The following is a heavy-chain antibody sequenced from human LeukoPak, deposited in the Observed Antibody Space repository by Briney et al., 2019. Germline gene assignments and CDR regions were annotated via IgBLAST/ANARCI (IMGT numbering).Heavy chain of an antibody. V-gene: IGHV1-18*01. Sequence: GASVKVSCKASGYTFTSYGISWVRQAPGQGLEWMGWISAYNGNTNYAQKFQGRVTMTRDTSISTAYMELSRLRSDDTAVYYCARDLQSSGWPSNWFDPWGQGTLVTVSS. CDR1: GYTFTSYG. CDR3: ARDLQSSGWPSNWFDP. CDR2: ISAYNGNT. J-gene: IGHJ5*02. D-gene: IGHD6-19*01.